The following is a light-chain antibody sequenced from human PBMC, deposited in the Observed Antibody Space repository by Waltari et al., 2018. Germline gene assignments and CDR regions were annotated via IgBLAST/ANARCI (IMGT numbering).Light chain of an antibody. J-gene: IGKJ1*01. CDR3: QHYVRLPAT. CDR2: HAS. V-gene: IGKV3-20*01. CDR1: QSVSRT. Sequence: VLTQSPGTLSLAPGEGATPSCRASQSVSRTLAWYQQKPGQAPSLLIFHASTRATGIPDRFSGSGSGTDFSLTISRLEPEDFAVYYCQHYVRLPATFGQGTKVEIK.